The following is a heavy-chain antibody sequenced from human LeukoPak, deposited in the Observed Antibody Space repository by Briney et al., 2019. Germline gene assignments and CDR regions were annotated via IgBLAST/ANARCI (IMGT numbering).Heavy chain of an antibody. Sequence: PSETLSLTCIVSGDSISNYYWSWIRQPAGKGLEWIGRIYTSGSTNYNPSLKSRVTMSVDTSKNQFSLKLSSVTAADTAVYYCAREAAAGTFYFNYSGQGTLVTVSS. V-gene: IGHV4-4*07. J-gene: IGHJ4*02. CDR2: IYTSGST. CDR3: AREAAAGTFYFNY. CDR1: GDSISNYY. D-gene: IGHD6-13*01.